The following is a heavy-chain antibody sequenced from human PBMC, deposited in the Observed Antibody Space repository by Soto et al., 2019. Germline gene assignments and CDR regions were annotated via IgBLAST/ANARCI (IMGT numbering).Heavy chain of an antibody. CDR1: GFTFSSYG. CDR2: ISYDGSNK. Sequence: GGSLRLSCAASGFTFSSYGMHWVRQAPGKGLEWVAVISYDGSNKYYADSVKGRFTISRDNSKNTLYLQMNSLRAEDKAVYYCAKDFGSAVAGSDDAFDIWGQGTMVTVSS. J-gene: IGHJ3*02. CDR3: AKDFGSAVAGSDDAFDI. D-gene: IGHD6-19*01. V-gene: IGHV3-30*18.